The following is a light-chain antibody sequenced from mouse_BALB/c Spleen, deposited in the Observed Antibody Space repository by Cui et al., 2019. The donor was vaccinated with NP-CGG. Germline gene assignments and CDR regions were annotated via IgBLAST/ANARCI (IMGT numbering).Light chain of an antibody. CDR1: TGAVTTSNY. J-gene: IGLJ1*01. CDR2: GTN. Sequence: QPVVTQESAPTTSPGETVTLTCRSSTGAVTTSNYAHWVQEKPDHLFTGLIGGTNNRVPGVPARFSGSLIGDKAALTITGAQTEDEAIYFCALWYSNHWVFGGGTKLTVL. V-gene: IGLV1*01. CDR3: ALWYSNHWV.